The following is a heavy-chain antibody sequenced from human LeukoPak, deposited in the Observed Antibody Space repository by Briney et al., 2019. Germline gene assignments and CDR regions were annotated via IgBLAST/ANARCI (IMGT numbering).Heavy chain of an antibody. CDR2: ISGSGGSA. V-gene: IGHV3-23*01. CDR3: AKGWSNLSGWSAFDC. CDR1: GFTFSGYA. Sequence: PGRSLRLSCAASGFTFSGYAMSWVRQAPGKGLEWVSGISGSGGSAYYADSVKGRFTISRDNSKNTLFLQMNSLRAGDTAVYYCAKGWSNLSGWSAFDCWGQGTLVTVSS. D-gene: IGHD6-19*01. J-gene: IGHJ4*02.